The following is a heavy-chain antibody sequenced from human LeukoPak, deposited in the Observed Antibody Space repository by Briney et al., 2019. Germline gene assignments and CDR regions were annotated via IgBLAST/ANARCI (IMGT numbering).Heavy chain of an antibody. CDR3: AREFAAAGRLFDC. D-gene: IGHD6-13*01. Sequence: ASVKVSCKASGYTFIDYYMHWVRQAPGQGLEWMGIINPRGGSTTYAQNFQGRVTMTRDTSTSTLYMELSSLTYEDTAVYYCAREFAAAGRLFDCWGQGTLVTVSS. V-gene: IGHV1-46*01. J-gene: IGHJ4*02. CDR1: GYTFIDYY. CDR2: INPRGGST.